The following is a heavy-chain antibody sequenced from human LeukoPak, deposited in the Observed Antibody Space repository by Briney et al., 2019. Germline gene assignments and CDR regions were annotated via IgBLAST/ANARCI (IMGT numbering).Heavy chain of an antibody. V-gene: IGHV4-39*01. D-gene: IGHD6-25*01. CDR2: IYYSGNT. J-gene: IGHJ4*02. CDR1: GGSINSHY. Sequence: SETLSLTCAVSGGSINSHYWGWIRQPPGKGLEWIGSIYYSGNTYYNPSLKSRVAISVDTSKNQFSLKLSSVTAADTAVYYCARQNALTAATDYWGQGTLVTVSS. CDR3: ARQNALTAATDY.